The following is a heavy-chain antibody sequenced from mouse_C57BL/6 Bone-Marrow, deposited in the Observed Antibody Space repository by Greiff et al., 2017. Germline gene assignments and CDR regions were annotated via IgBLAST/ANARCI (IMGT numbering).Heavy chain of an antibody. D-gene: IGHD1-1*01. CDR3: TTGIYYYGSSLYFDY. Sequence: VQLQQSGAELVRPGASVKLSCTASGFNIKDYYMHWVKQRPEQGLEWIGRIDPEDGDTEYAPKFQGKATMTADTSSNTAYLQLSSLTSEDTAVYYCTTGIYYYGSSLYFDYWGQGTTLTVSS. CDR1: GFNIKDYY. V-gene: IGHV14-1*01. CDR2: IDPEDGDT. J-gene: IGHJ2*01.